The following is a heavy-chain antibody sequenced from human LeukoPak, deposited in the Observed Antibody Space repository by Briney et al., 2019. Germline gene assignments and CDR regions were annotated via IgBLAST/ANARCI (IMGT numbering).Heavy chain of an antibody. V-gene: IGHV3-7*01. D-gene: IGHD3-16*01. CDR1: GFTFDSYW. Sequence: PGGSLRLSCAASGFTFDSYWMSWVRQAPGKGLEWVANIKQDGSEKYYVDSVKGRFTISRDNAKNSLYLQMNSLRAEDTAVYYCAGAGRTFGGVIIYWGQGTLVTVSS. CDR2: IKQDGSEK. CDR3: AGAGRTFGGVIIY. J-gene: IGHJ4*02.